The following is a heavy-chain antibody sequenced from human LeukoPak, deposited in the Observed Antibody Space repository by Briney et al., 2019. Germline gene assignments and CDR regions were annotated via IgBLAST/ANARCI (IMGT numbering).Heavy chain of an antibody. CDR1: GFAFSSYA. CDR3: TLEYNNSGFDY. D-gene: IGHD1-14*01. Sequence: GGSLRLSCASSGFAFSSYAIHWVRQAPGKGLEWVASISYDGSEVYYADSVKGRFTTSRDNPKNTVSLRMNSLRAEDTAVYFCTLEYNNSGFDYWGQGTLVTVSS. CDR2: ISYDGSEV. V-gene: IGHV3-30-3*01. J-gene: IGHJ4*02.